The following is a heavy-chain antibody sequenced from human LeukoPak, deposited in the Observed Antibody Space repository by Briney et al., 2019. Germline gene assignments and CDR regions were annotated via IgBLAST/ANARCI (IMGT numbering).Heavy chain of an antibody. CDR1: GFTFSSYA. CDR2: ISYDGSNK. V-gene: IGHV3-30-3*01. Sequence: PGGSLRLSCAASGFTFSSYAMHWVRQAPGKGLEWVAVISYDGSNKYYADSVKGRFTISRDNAKNSLYLQMNSLRAEDTAVYYCAREPYYFDYWGQGTLVTVSS. J-gene: IGHJ4*02. CDR3: AREPYYFDY.